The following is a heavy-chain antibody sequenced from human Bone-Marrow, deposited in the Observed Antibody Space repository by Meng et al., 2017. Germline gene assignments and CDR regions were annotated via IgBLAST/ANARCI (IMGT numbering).Heavy chain of an antibody. Sequence: GESLKISCAASGFTFSSYEMNWVRQAPGKGLEWVSYISSSGSTIYYADSVKGRFTISRDNSKNTLYLQMNSLRAEDTAVYYCATLPPRDIVVVPAAYNWFDPWGQGTLVTVSS. CDR2: ISSSGSTI. D-gene: IGHD2-2*01. CDR3: ATLPPRDIVVVPAAYNWFDP. V-gene: IGHV3-48*01. CDR1: GFTFSSYE. J-gene: IGHJ5*02.